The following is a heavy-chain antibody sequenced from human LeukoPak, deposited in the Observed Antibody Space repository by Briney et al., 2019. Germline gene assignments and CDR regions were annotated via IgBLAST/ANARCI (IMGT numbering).Heavy chain of an antibody. CDR1: GYTFTSYD. V-gene: IGHV1-8*01. J-gene: IGHJ4*02. Sequence: PGASVKVSCKASGYTFTSYDFNWKRQATGQRPEWMGWMSPNSGDTGYAQKFQDRVTMTRNTSISTAYMELSSLRSDDTAVYYCARGPPNWGYDYWGPGTLVTVST. D-gene: IGHD7-27*01. CDR2: MSPNSGDT. CDR3: ARGPPNWGYDY.